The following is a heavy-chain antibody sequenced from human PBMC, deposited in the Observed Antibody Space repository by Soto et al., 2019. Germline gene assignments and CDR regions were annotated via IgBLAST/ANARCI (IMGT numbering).Heavy chain of an antibody. V-gene: IGHV6-1*01. CDR3: ARDHGIAAAGTTEPFDY. D-gene: IGHD6-13*01. J-gene: IGHJ4*02. CDR1: GDSVSSNSAA. Sequence: QVQLQQSGPGLVKPSQTLSLTCAISGDSVSSNSAAWNWIRQSPSRGLEWLGRTYYRSKWYNDSAVSVKSRITINPDTSKNQFSLQLNSVTPEDTAVYYCARDHGIAAAGTTEPFDYWGQGTLVTVSS. CDR2: TYYRSKWYN.